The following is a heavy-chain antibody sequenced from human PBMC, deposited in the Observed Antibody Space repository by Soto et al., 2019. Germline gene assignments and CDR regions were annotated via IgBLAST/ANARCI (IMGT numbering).Heavy chain of an antibody. J-gene: IGHJ6*03. CDR1: GFTVTTKY. Sequence: QLVESGGGLVQPGGSLRLSCSASGFTVTTKYMSWVRQAPGRGLEWGSLIYTGDTTSYADSVRGRFTISRDGIRNTLCLQMNSLRDEDTAVYYGGRDGLDCSGDRCFGIPMDVLGKGTTVTVS. CDR3: GRDGLDCSGDRCFGIPMDV. CDR2: IYTGDTT. D-gene: IGHD2-15*01. V-gene: IGHV3-66*01.